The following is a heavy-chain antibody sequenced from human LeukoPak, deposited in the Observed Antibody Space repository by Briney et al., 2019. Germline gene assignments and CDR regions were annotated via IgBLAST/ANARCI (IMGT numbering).Heavy chain of an antibody. V-gene: IGHV3-21*01. CDR1: GFTFSSYS. CDR2: ISSSSSYI. J-gene: IGHJ4*02. CDR3: ARSVCGGDCYDELNY. Sequence: PGGSLRLSCAASGFTFSSYSMNWVRQAPGKGLEWVSSISSSSSYIYYADSVKGRFTISRDNAKNSLYLQMNSLRAEDTAVYYCARSVCGGDCYDELNYWGQGTLVTVSS. D-gene: IGHD2-21*02.